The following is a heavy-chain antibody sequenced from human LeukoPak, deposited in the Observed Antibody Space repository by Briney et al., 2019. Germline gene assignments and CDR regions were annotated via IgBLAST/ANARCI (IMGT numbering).Heavy chain of an antibody. Sequence: PGGSLSLSCAASGFSFSSHAMSWVRQPPGKGLEWVAAISNGKTYYADSARGRFAISRDDSTNTVYLHMKSLRDEDTALYHCVREAGYCAPVCVKTNWFDPWGQGTLVTVSS. D-gene: IGHD2-15*01. J-gene: IGHJ5*02. CDR1: GFSFSSHA. V-gene: IGHV3-23*01. CDR3: VREAGYCAPVCVKTNWFDP. CDR2: ISNGKT.